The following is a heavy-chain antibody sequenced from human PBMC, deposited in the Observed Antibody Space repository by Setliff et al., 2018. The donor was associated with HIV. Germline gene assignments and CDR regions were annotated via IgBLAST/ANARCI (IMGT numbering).Heavy chain of an antibody. V-gene: IGHV1-69*06. CDR1: GGTFSTYA. CDR3: ARGWMATLNGPLAY. D-gene: IGHD2-15*01. J-gene: IGHJ4*02. Sequence: SVKVSCKASGGTFSTYAINWVRQAPGQGLEWMGGIIPIFSTSNYAQNFQGRVTITADTSTGTAYMDLSSLRYEDTAVYYCARGWMATLNGPLAYWGQGTLVTVSS. CDR2: IIPIFSTS.